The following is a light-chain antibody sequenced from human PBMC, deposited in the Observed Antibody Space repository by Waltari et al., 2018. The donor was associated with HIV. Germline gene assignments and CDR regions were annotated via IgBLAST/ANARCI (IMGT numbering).Light chain of an antibody. Sequence: DIVMTQSPDSLAVSLGERATINCKSSQRLLYRYWNKNYLAWYQQKPGKPPKVLIYCASPLESGVPDRFSGSGSGTDFTLTISSLQAEDVAVYYCQQYYSTPLTFGGGTKVEIK. J-gene: IGKJ4*01. CDR3: QQYYSTPLT. CDR1: QRLLYRYWNKNY. V-gene: IGKV4-1*01. CDR2: CAS.